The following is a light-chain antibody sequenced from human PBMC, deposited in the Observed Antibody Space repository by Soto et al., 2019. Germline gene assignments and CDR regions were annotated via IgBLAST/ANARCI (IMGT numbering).Light chain of an antibody. Sequence: DVVMTQSPLSLPVTLGQPASISCSSSQSLVYSDGTTYLSWFQQRPGQSPRRLIYKVSSRDSGVPDRFGGSGSVTDFTMKISRVEAADVGVYYCLQGTPLPNTFGQGTKLEIK. CDR1: QSLVYSDGTTY. J-gene: IGKJ2*01. CDR3: LQGTPLPNT. CDR2: KVS. V-gene: IGKV2-30*01.